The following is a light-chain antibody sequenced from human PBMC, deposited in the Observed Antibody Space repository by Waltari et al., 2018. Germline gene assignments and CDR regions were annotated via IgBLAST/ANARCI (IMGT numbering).Light chain of an antibody. J-gene: IGLJ3*02. CDR3: ASWDDTVNSPV. Sequence: SVLTQPPSVSGTPGQRVTISCSGNTDTIHWYQHLPGAAPRLLICYYTYRPSGGPDRFSGSKSGTSASLAITGLQSENEGDYYFASWDDTVNSPVFGGGTKLTVL. CDR1: TDT. V-gene: IGLV1-44*01. CDR2: YYT.